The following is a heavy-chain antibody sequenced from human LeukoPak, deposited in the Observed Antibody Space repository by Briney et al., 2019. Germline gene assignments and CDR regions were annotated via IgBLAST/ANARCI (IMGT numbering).Heavy chain of an antibody. V-gene: IGHV3-21*01. J-gene: IGHJ6*02. D-gene: IGHD2-15*01. CDR1: GFTFSSYS. CDR3: ARDGCSGGSCYYYYGMDV. Sequence: PGGSLRLSCAASGFTFSSYSMNWVRQAPGKGLEWVSSIGSSSSYIYYADSVKGRFTISRDNAKNSLYLQMNSLRAEDTAVYYCARDGCSGGSCYYYYGMDVWGQGTTVTVSS. CDR2: IGSSSSYI.